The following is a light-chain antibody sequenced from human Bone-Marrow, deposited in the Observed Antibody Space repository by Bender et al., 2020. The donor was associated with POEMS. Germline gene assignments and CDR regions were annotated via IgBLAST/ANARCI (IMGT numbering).Light chain of an antibody. CDR2: GYN. J-gene: IGLJ3*02. CDR3: QSYDNSLGGWV. CDR1: SSNTGSGYD. V-gene: IGLV1-40*01. Sequence: QSVLTQPPSVSGAPGQRVTISSTGSSSNTGSGYDINWYQHLPGTAPKLLIYGYNNRPSGVPDRFSGSKSGTSASLAITGLQAEDEGDYYCQSYDNSLGGWVFGGGTKLTVL.